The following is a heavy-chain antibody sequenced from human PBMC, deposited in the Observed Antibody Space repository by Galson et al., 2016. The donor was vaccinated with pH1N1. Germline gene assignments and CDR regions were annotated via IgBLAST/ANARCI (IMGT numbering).Heavy chain of an antibody. D-gene: IGHD5-24*01. CDR2: IIPIIGIA. CDR3: ANYRDGYNSPFDY. J-gene: IGHJ4*02. V-gene: IGHV1-69*04. Sequence: SVKVSCKASGGTFSSYAISWVRQAPGQGLEWMGRIIPIIGIANYAQNFQGRVTITADEPTSTAYMELSSLRSEDTAVYYCANYRDGYNSPFDYWGQGTLVTVSS. CDR1: GGTFSSYA.